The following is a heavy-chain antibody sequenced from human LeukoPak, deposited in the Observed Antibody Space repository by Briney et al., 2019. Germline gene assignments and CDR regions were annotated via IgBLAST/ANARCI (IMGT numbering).Heavy chain of an antibody. Sequence: SETLSLTCSVSGYSISSGYYWGWIRQPPGEGLEWIGSIYHGGSTYYNPSLKSRVTISVDTSKNQFSLKLSSVTAADMAVYYCARDGHATGNFDYWGQGTLVTVSS. D-gene: IGHD1-1*01. CDR2: IYHGGST. V-gene: IGHV4-38-2*02. CDR1: GYSISSGYY. J-gene: IGHJ4*02. CDR3: ARDGHATGNFDY.